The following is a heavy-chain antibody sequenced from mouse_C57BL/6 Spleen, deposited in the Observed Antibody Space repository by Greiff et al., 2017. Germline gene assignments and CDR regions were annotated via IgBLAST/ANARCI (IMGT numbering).Heavy chain of an antibody. Sequence: DVKLVESGGGLVKPGGSLKLSCAASGFTFSSYTMSWVRQTPEKRLEWVATISGGGGNTYYPDSVKGRFTISRDNAKNTLYLQMSSLRSEDTALYYCARRDYYGSSFDYWGQGTTLTVSS. CDR1: GFTFSSYT. J-gene: IGHJ2*01. D-gene: IGHD1-1*01. V-gene: IGHV5-9*01. CDR3: ARRDYYGSSFDY. CDR2: ISGGGGNT.